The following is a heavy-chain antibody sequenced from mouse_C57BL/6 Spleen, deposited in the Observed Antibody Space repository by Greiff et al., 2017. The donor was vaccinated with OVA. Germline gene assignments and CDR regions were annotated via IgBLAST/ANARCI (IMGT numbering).Heavy chain of an antibody. Sequence: VKLQESGAELARPGASVKLSCKASGYTFTSYGISWVKQRTGQGLEWIGEIYPRSGNTYYNEKFKGKATLTADKTSSTEYMELRSLTSEDSAVYFSARDSSVSRTGYAMDYWGQGTSVTVSS. D-gene: IGHD4-1*01. CDR1: GYTFTSYG. CDR2: IYPRSGNT. CDR3: ARDSSVSRTGYAMDY. J-gene: IGHJ4*01. V-gene: IGHV1-81*01.